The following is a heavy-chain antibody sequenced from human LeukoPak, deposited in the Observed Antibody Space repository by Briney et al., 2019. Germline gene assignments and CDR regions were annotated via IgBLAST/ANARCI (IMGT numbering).Heavy chain of an antibody. D-gene: IGHD5-18*01. V-gene: IGHV1-18*01. Sequence: GASVKVSCKASGYTFTSYGISWVRQAPGQGLEWMGWISAYNGNTNYAQKFQGRVTMTRDTSISTAYMELSRLRSDDTAVYYCARGGMGQLWFSYWGQGTLVTVSS. J-gene: IGHJ4*02. CDR3: ARGGMGQLWFSY. CDR2: ISAYNGNT. CDR1: GYTFTSYG.